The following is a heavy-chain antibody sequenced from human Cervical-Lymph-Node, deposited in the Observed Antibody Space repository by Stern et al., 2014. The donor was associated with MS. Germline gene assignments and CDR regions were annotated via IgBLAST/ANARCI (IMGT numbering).Heavy chain of an antibody. CDR3: ARVRFYGSGIYYALGDGMDV. J-gene: IGHJ6*02. D-gene: IGHD3-10*01. CDR2: MNPNSGNQ. CDR1: GYTFTNYN. V-gene: IGHV1-8*01. Sequence: QVQLVESGAEVKKPGASVKVSCKASGYTFTNYNIDWVRQATGQGLEWMGLMNPNSGNQGYAQRFQGRVTMTRDTSTSTAYMELSSLKAEDTAVYYCARVRFYGSGIYYALGDGMDVWGQGTTVTVSS.